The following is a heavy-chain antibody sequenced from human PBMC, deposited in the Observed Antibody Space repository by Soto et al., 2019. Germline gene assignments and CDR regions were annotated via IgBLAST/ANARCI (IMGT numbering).Heavy chain of an antibody. V-gene: IGHV1-2*02. CDR1: GYTFSGFY. CDR2: INPNSGGT. D-gene: IGHD6-19*01. CDR3: ASAAVTGTAGLDF. Sequence: SVKVSCKASGYTFSGFYMHWVRQAPGQGLEWMGWINPNSGGTKSAEKFQGRVTMTRDTSISTAYMELSRLTSDDTAVCYCASAAVTGTAGLDFWGQGTQVTVSS. J-gene: IGHJ4*02.